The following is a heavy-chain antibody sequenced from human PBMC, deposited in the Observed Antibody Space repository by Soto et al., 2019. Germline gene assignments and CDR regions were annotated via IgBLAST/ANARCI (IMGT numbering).Heavy chain of an antibody. CDR3: AREDEWSDAFDI. Sequence: GGSMRLSCAASGFTFSSYSMNWVRQAPGKGLEGVSYISSSSSTIYYADSVKGRFTISRDNAKNSLYLQMNSLRDEDTAVYYCAREDEWSDAFDIWGQGTMVTVSS. J-gene: IGHJ3*02. CDR1: GFTFSSYS. D-gene: IGHD3-3*01. CDR2: ISSSSSTI. V-gene: IGHV3-48*02.